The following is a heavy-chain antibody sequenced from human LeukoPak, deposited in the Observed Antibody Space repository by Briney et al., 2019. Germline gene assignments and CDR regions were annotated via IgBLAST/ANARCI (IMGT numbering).Heavy chain of an antibody. Sequence: GGSLRLSCSVSGLTLSSSDMHWVRPAPGKALEYVSAITFHGRDTYYADSVNGRFTISRDNSKDTLYLQMSNLRPEDAAIYYCVKVGISTYDHWGQGTLVTVSS. D-gene: IGHD2/OR15-2a*01. CDR1: GLTLSSSD. CDR2: ITFHGRDT. J-gene: IGHJ4*02. CDR3: VKVGISTYDH. V-gene: IGHV3-64D*06.